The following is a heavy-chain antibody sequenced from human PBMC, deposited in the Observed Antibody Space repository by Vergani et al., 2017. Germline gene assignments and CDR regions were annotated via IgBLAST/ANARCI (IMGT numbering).Heavy chain of an antibody. CDR3: AKVAGYDAFDI. V-gene: IGHV3-30*18. J-gene: IGHJ3*02. CDR2: ISYDGSNK. CDR1: GFTFSSYG. D-gene: IGHD6-19*01. Sequence: QVQLVESGGGVVQPGRSLRLSCAASGFTFSSYGMHWVRQAPGKGLEWVAVISYDGSNKYYADSVKGRFTISRDNSKNTLYLQMNSLRAEDTAVYYCAKVAGYDAFDIWGQGAMVTVSS.